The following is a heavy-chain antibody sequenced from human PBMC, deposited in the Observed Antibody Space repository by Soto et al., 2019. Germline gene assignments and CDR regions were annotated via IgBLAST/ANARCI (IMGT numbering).Heavy chain of an antibody. CDR2: MFHSGSP. Sequence: TSETLSLTCTVSGGSVSNGSYYLRWLRQPPGKGLEWIGYMFHSGSPSYNPSFKSRVSLSMNTSKNQFYLKLSSVTAADTAVYYCTRHEGGAAADRPLDYWGQGTLVTVSS. J-gene: IGHJ4*02. D-gene: IGHD6-13*01. CDR3: TRHEGGAAADRPLDY. V-gene: IGHV4-61*01. CDR1: GGSVSNGSYY.